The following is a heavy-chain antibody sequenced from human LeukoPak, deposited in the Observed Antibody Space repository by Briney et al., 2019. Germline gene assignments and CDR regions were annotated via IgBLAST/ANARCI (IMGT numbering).Heavy chain of an antibody. D-gene: IGHD3-9*01. Sequence: GGSLRLSCAASGFTFNIYSMTWVRQAPGKGLEWVANIKKDGSEKYYVDSVKGRFTISRDNAKNSLYLQMNSLRAEDTAVYYCARDYDILTGYYTYYYGMDVWAKGPRSPSP. J-gene: IGHJ6*02. CDR1: GFTFNIYS. V-gene: IGHV3-7*01. CDR2: IKKDGSEK. CDR3: ARDYDILTGYYTYYYGMDV.